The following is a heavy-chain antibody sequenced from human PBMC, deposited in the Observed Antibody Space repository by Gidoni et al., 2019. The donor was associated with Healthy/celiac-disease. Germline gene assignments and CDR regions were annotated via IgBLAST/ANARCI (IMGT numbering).Heavy chain of an antibody. D-gene: IGHD3-3*01. J-gene: IGHJ6*03. Sequence: QVQLQQWGAGLLKPSETLSLTCAVYGGSFSGYYWSWIRQPPGKGLEWIGEINHSGSTNYNPPLKSRVTISVDTSKNQFALKLSYGTAADTAVYYCARLPPVLRFLEWLSGPRNMDVWGKGTTVTVSS. CDR3: ARLPPVLRFLEWLSGPRNMDV. CDR2: INHSGST. CDR1: GGSFSGYY. V-gene: IGHV4-34*01.